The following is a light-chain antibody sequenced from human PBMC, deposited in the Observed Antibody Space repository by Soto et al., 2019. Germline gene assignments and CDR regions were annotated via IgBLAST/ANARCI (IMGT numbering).Light chain of an antibody. Sequence: QSALTQPASVSGSPGQSITISCTGTSSDVANYNYLSWYQQHPGKAPKLIIYDVSNRPSGGSNRFSGSKSGNTASLPISGLQAEDEADYYCSSYTIISPLVFGGGTKLTVL. V-gene: IGLV2-14*03. CDR1: SSDVANYNY. CDR2: DVS. CDR3: SSYTIISPLV. J-gene: IGLJ2*01.